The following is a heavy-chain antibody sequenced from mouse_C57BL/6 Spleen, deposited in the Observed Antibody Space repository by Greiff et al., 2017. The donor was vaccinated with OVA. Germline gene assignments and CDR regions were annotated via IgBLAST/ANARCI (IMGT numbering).Heavy chain of an antibody. CDR2: ISDGGSYT. D-gene: IGHD2-10*02. CDR3: ANLAWFAY. V-gene: IGHV5-4*03. Sequence: EVNVVESGGGLVKPGGSLKLSCAASGFTFSSYAMSWVRQTPEKRLEWVATISDGGSYTYYPDNVKGRFTISRDNAKNNLYLQMSHLKAEDTAMYYCANLAWFAYWGQGTLVTVSA. J-gene: IGHJ3*01. CDR1: GFTFSSYA.